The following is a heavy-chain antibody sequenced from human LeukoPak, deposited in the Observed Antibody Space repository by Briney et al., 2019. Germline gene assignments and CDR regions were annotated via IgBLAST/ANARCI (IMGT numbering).Heavy chain of an antibody. CDR1: GGSISSSSYY. CDR2: IFYIGST. D-gene: IGHD3-10*01. V-gene: IGHV4-39*01. J-gene: IGHJ4*02. Sequence: SETLSLTCTVSGGSISSSSYYWGWIRQPPGKGLEWIGSIFYIGSTYYNPSLKSRVTISVDTSKNQFSLKLSSVTAADTAVYYCASRSMVRGVIITGYYFDYWGQGTLVTDSS. CDR3: ASRSMVRGVIITGYYFDY.